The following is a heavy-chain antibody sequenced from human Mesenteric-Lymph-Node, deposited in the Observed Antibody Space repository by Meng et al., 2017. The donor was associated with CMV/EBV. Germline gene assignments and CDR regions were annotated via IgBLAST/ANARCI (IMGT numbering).Heavy chain of an antibody. CDR1: GAIGGGGYY. V-gene: IGHV4-31*02. CDR3: ARQLDDFWSGYPLNS. Sequence: GAIGGGGYYWTWVRQFPGKALEWIAYIHHSGTTSHNPSLRSRVSISVDTSKNQFSLRLSSVTAADTAVYFCARQLDDFWSGYPLNSWGRGTLVTVSS. J-gene: IGHJ4*02. CDR2: IHHSGTT. D-gene: IGHD3-3*01.